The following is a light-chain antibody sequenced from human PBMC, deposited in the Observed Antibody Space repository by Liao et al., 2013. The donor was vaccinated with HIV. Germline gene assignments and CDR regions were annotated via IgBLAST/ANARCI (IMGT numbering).Light chain of an antibody. Sequence: SYVLTQPPSVSVAPGKTATITCGGNNIGSKTVHWYQQRPGQAPVLVINYDESRPSGIPVRFSGSNSGNTATLTISRVEVGDEADYYCQVWGTTTDHWVFGGGTKLTVL. V-gene: IGLV3-21*01. J-gene: IGLJ3*02. CDR2: YDE. CDR1: NIGSKT. CDR3: QVWGTTTDHWV.